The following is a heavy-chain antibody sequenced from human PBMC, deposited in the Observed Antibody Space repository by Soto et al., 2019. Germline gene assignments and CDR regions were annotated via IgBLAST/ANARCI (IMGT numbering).Heavy chain of an antibody. J-gene: IGHJ4*02. Sequence: QVQLVESGGGVVQTGRSLRHSCAASGFTFSSYGMHWVRQAPGKGLEWGAVIWYDGSNTYYADSVNGRLTISRDNSKNTLYLQMNSLRAEDTAVYYCARGWNYYDSSGHNILDYWGQGTLVTVSS. CDR3: ARGWNYYDSSGHNILDY. CDR1: GFTFSSYG. CDR2: IWYDGSNT. D-gene: IGHD3-22*01. V-gene: IGHV3-33*01.